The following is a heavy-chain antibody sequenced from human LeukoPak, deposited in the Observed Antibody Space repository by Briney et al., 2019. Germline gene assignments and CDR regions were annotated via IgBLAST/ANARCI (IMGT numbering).Heavy chain of an antibody. J-gene: IGHJ5*02. CDR3: ARPTAMVFCTRTNWVDP. Sequence: PSETLSLTCAVYGGSFSGYYWSWIRQPPGKGLEWIGEINHSGSTNYNPSLKSRVTISVDTSKNQFSLKLSSVTAAYTSVYYCARPTAMVFCTRTNWVDPWGQGTLVTVSS. V-gene: IGHV4-34*01. D-gene: IGHD5-18*01. CDR2: INHSGST. CDR1: GGSFSGYY.